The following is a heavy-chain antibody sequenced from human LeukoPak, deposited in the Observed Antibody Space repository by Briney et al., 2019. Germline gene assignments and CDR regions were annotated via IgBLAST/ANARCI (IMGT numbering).Heavy chain of an antibody. Sequence: GGSLRLSCAASGFPLSNYAMTWVRQAPGKGLEWVSVISGSGGSTYYADSVEGRFTLTRDNSKNTLYLQMNSLRAEDTAVYYCAKSTGGVVVVDVDYWGQGTLVTVSS. CDR2: ISGSGGST. CDR1: GFPLSNYA. CDR3: AKSTGGVVVVDVDY. D-gene: IGHD2-15*01. V-gene: IGHV3-23*01. J-gene: IGHJ4*02.